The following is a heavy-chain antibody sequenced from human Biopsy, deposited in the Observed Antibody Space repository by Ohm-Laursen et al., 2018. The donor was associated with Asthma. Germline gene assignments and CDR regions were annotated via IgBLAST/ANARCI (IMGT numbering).Heavy chain of an antibody. CDR2: TNERGVT. V-gene: IGHV4-34*01. Sequence: SETLSLTCRVYPGSFSGFFWTWIRQSPGKGLEWIGETNERGVTNNNPSLKSRVIISIDTYWNRVSLKLTSVTAADTAVYYCARGQELDVWGQGTTVTASS. J-gene: IGHJ6*02. CDR1: PGSFSGFF. CDR3: ARGQELDV.